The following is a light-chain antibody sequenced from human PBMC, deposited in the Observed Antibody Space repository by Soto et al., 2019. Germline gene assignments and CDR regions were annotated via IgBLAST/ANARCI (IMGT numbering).Light chain of an antibody. CDR1: QNITKW. J-gene: IGKJ1*01. V-gene: IGKV1-5*03. CDR3: QQYNTYPWT. CDR2: TAS. Sequence: DIQRTQSPSALSASVGDRVTITCRASQNITKWLAWYQHKPGKVPKLLIYTASTLQSGVPSRFSGSGSGAEFTLTISSLQPEDFATYYCQQYNTYPWTFGQGTKVDI.